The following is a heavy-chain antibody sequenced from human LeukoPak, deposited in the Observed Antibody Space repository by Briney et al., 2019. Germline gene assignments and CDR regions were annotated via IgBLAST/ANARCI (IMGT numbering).Heavy chain of an antibody. Sequence: SETLSLTCTVSGGSISSGGYYWSWIRLHPGKGLEWIGYIYYSGSTYYNPSLKSRVTISVDTSKNQFSLKLSSVTAADTAVYYCARDSSTSRRIGWFDPWGQGTLVTVPS. CDR1: GGSISSGGYY. CDR3: ARDSSTSRRIGWFDP. D-gene: IGHD2-15*01. V-gene: IGHV4-31*03. J-gene: IGHJ5*02. CDR2: IYYSGST.